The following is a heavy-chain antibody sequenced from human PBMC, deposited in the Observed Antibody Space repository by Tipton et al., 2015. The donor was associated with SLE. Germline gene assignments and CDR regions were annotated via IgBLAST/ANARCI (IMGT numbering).Heavy chain of an antibody. J-gene: IGHJ4*02. Sequence: TLSLTCTVSGGSISSRYWSWIRQPPGRGLEWIGYIFYSGTTYYNPSLKGRVTISVDTSKNQFSLKLSSVTAADTAVYYCARGDFWSGFDYWGQGTLVTVSS. V-gene: IGHV4-59*11. CDR1: GGSISSRY. CDR3: ARGDFWSGFDY. D-gene: IGHD3-3*01. CDR2: IFYSGTT.